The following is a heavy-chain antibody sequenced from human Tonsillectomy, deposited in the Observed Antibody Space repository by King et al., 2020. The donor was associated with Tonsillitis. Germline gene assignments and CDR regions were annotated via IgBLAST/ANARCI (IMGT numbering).Heavy chain of an antibody. CDR2: ISGDGGST. Sequence: VQLVESGGGVVQPGGSLRLSCAASGFTFDDYAMHWVRQTPGKGLEWVSLISGDGGSTYYADSVKGRFTISRDNSKNSLYLQMNSLRTEDTALYCCAKDYYGSGTYYNPFDYWGQGTLVTASS. D-gene: IGHD3-10*01. CDR3: AKDYYGSGTYYNPFDY. J-gene: IGHJ4*02. V-gene: IGHV3-43*02. CDR1: GFTFDDYA.